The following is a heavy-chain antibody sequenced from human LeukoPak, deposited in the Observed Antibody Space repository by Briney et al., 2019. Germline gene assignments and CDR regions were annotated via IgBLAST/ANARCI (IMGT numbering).Heavy chain of an antibody. J-gene: IGHJ4*02. CDR2: INTDGSSA. D-gene: IGHD3-3*01. CDR1: GFTLSNHW. V-gene: IGHV3-74*01. Sequence: GGSLRLSCAASGFTLSNHWTHWVRQAPGKGLVWVSRINTDGSSASYADSVKGRFTISRDNAKNTLYLQMNSLRAEDTAVYYCARGRGLGVVSPYFDYWGQGTLVTVSS. CDR3: ARGRGLGVVSPYFDY.